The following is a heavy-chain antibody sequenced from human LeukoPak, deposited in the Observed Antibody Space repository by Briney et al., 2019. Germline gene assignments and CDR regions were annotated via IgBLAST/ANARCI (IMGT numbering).Heavy chain of an antibody. Sequence: GRSLRLSCAASGFTFSSYGMHWVRQAPGKGLEGVAVIWDDGSNKYYADSVKGRFTISRDNSKNTLYLQMNSLRAEDTAVYYCARDRDVTIFGVVIYYYYYGMDVWGQGTTVTVSS. CDR1: GFTFSSYG. J-gene: IGHJ6*02. D-gene: IGHD3-3*01. CDR3: ARDRDVTIFGVVIYYYYYGMDV. V-gene: IGHV3-33*01. CDR2: IWDDGSNK.